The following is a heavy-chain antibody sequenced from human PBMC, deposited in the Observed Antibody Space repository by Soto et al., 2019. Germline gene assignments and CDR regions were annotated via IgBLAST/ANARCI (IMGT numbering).Heavy chain of an antibody. D-gene: IGHD1-1*01. CDR3: AKDGTTTGIHYYAMDV. V-gene: IGHV3-23*01. CDR2: IGRGGDT. CDR1: GFTLTSYG. Sequence: WWSLRLSCEVSGFTLTSYGMNWFRQAPDKGLEWVSTIGRGGDTYYADSVKGRFTISRDNSKNTLFLQMNSLRAEDTALYFCAKDGTTTGIHYYAMDVWGQGTTVTVSS. J-gene: IGHJ6*02.